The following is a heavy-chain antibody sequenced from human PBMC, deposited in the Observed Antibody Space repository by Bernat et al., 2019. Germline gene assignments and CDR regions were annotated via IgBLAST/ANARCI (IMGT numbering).Heavy chain of an antibody. J-gene: IGHJ6*03. CDR2: ISSSGSTI. CDR1: GFTFSSYE. Sequence: ELQLVESGGGLVQPGGSLRLSCAASGFTFSSYEMNWVRQAPGKGLEWVSYISSSGSTIYYADSVKGRFTISRDNAKNSLYLQMNSLRAEDTAVYYCGRSGKDWVYYYYYMDGWGKGTTVTVSS. CDR3: GRSGKDWVYYYYYMDG. V-gene: IGHV3-48*03. D-gene: IGHD4-23*01.